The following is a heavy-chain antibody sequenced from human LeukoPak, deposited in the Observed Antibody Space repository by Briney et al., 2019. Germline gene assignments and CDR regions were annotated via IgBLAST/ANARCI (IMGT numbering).Heavy chain of an antibody. V-gene: IGHV1-24*01. CDR3: ARDASSPYCGGDCYSPGAFDI. CDR1: GYTLTELS. Sequence: GASVKVSCKVSGYTLTELSMHWVRQAPGKGLEWMGGFDPEDGETIYAQKFQGRVTMTEDTSTSTAYMELRSLRSDDTAVYYCARDASSPYCGGDCYSPGAFDIWGQGTMVTVSS. J-gene: IGHJ3*02. D-gene: IGHD2-21*02. CDR2: FDPEDGET.